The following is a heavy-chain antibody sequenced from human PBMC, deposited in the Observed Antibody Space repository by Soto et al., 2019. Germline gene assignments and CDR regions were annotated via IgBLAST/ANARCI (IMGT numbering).Heavy chain of an antibody. CDR2: IIPMVGTT. D-gene: IGHD2-21*02. Sequence: QVQLVQSGAEVKKPGSSVKVSCKASGGTFSTYGINWVRQAPGQGLEWMGGIIPMVGTTNYAQKFQGRDTITAYDSTSTAYMELSSLRSEDTAVYYCARDFDPWYGGNSLSLDYWGQGTLVTVSS. CDR3: ARDFDPWYGGNSLSLDY. CDR1: GGTFSTYG. J-gene: IGHJ4*02. V-gene: IGHV1-69*12.